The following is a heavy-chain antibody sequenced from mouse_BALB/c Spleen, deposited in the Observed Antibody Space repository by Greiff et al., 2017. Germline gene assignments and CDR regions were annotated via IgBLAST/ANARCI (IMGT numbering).Heavy chain of an antibody. J-gene: IGHJ2*01. CDR1: GFSLTSYG. D-gene: IGHD2-10*02. CDR2: IWAGGST. CDR3: ARDREMYGNYYYFDY. Sequence: VQLVESGPGLVAPSQSLSITCTVSGFSLTSYGVHWVRQPPGKGLEWLGVIWAGGSTNYNSALMSRLSISKDNSKSQVFLKMNSLQTDDTAMYYCARDREMYGNYYYFDYWGQGTTLTVSS. V-gene: IGHV2-9*02.